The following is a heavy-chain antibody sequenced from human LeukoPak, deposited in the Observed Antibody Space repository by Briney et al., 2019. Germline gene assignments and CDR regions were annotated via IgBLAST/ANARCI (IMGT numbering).Heavy chain of an antibody. D-gene: IGHD4-11*01. CDR3: ARAKEVDPDYHFDY. J-gene: IGHJ4*02. Sequence: SETLSLTCTVSGGSISGYYWSWSRQPPGKGVEWIGNLYYMRGAWYKSSLKSRVTTSVDTSRNEFSLKLSSVTAADTAVYYCARAKEVDPDYHFDYWGQGTLVTVSS. CDR1: GGSISGYY. V-gene: IGHV4-59*08. CDR2: LYYMRGA.